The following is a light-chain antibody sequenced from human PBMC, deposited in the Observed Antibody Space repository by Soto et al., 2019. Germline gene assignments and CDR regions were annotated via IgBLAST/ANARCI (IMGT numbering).Light chain of an antibody. CDR3: HHYDRSPIFT. CDR1: QSVSDNH. J-gene: IGKJ3*01. Sequence: EIVLTQSPGTLSLSPGERATLSCRASQSVSDNHLAWYHQKPGQPPRLLIYGASNRATGIPDRFSGHGSGRVFTLTISRLEPEDFATYYCHHYDRSPIFTFGPGTKVDI. CDR2: GAS. V-gene: IGKV3-20*01.